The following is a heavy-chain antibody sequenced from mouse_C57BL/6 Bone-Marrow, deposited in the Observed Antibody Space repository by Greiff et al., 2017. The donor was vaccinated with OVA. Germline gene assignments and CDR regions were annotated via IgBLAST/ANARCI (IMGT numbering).Heavy chain of an antibody. CDR3: TTGYYGSSYVDFDV. D-gene: IGHD1-1*01. V-gene: IGHV14-4*01. J-gene: IGHJ1*03. CDR2: IDPENGDT. Sequence: VQLKQSGAELVRPGASVKLSCTASGFNIQDDYMHWVKQRPEQGLEWIGWIDPENGDTEYASKFQGQATISADTSSNTAYLQFSSLTSEDTAVYYCTTGYYGSSYVDFDVWGTGTTVTVSS. CDR1: GFNIQDDY.